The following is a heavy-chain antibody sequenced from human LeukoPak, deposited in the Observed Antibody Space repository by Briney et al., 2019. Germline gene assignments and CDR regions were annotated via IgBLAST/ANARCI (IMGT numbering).Heavy chain of an antibody. CDR2: IYHSGNT. Sequence: SETLSLTCTVSGYSISSGYYWGWIRQPPGKGLEWIANIYHSGNTYYNPSLKSRVTISVDTSRNQFSLKLSSVTAADTAVYYCARDQFVVVVAATDDAFDIWGQGTMVTVSS. V-gene: IGHV4-38-2*02. CDR3: ARDQFVVVVAATDDAFDI. CDR1: GYSISSGYY. D-gene: IGHD2-15*01. J-gene: IGHJ3*02.